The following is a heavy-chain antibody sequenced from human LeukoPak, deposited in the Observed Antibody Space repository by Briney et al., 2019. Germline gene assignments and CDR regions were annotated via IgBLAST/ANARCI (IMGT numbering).Heavy chain of an antibody. CDR3: ARGAVAGTPSYGMDV. Sequence: ASVKVSCKASGYTFTSYDINWVRQATGQGLERMGWMNPNSGNTGYAQKFQGRVTMTRNTSISTAYMELSSLRSEDTAVYYCARGAVAGTPSYGMDVWGQGTTVTVSS. D-gene: IGHD6-19*01. CDR1: GYTFTSYD. CDR2: MNPNSGNT. J-gene: IGHJ6*02. V-gene: IGHV1-8*01.